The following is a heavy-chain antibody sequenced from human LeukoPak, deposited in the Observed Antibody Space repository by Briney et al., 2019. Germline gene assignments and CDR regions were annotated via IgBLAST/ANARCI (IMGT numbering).Heavy chain of an antibody. D-gene: IGHD2-15*01. V-gene: IGHV4-61*02. Sequence: PSETLSLTCTVSGGSLNSGNYYWSWIRQPAGKGLEWIGRIYTSGITHYNPSLKSRITISIDTSKNQFSLRLTSVTAADTAVYYCARESTGAGGSFLYWVDYWGQGTLVTVSS. J-gene: IGHJ4*02. CDR1: GGSLNSGNYY. CDR3: ARESTGAGGSFLYWVDY. CDR2: IYTSGIT.